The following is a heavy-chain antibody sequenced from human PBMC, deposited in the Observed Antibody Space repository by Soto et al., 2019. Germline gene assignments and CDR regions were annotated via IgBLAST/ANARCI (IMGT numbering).Heavy chain of an antibody. CDR1: GYTFTIYA. J-gene: IGHJ6*02. CDR3: SRDPAPSDV. Sequence: QVQLVQSGAEVKKPGASVKVSCKASGYTFTIYAMHWVREATGQRLEWMGWINAGNGNTKYSQKFQGRVTITRDTSASTAYLALSRLRSEDTAVYYCSRDPAPSDVGGQGTTVTVSS. V-gene: IGHV1-3*01. CDR2: INAGNGNT.